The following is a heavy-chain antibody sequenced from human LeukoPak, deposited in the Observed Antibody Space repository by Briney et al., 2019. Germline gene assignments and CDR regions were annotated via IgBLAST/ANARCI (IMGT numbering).Heavy chain of an antibody. D-gene: IGHD3-22*01. J-gene: IGHJ3*02. CDR2: IYTSGST. Sequence: SETLSLTCTVSGGSISSYYWCWIRQPAGKGLEWIGRIYTSGSTNYNPSLKSRVTMSVDTSKNQFSLKLSSVTAADTAVYYCARAGYYYDRNGDAFDIWGQGTMVTVS. CDR3: ARAGYYYDRNGDAFDI. V-gene: IGHV4-4*07. CDR1: GGSISSYY.